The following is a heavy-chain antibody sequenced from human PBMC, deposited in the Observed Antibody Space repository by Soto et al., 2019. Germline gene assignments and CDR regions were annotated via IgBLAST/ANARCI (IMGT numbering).Heavy chain of an antibody. CDR3: ARERGQDYGGNSWGAFDI. J-gene: IGHJ3*02. CDR1: GPSITSGDFY. CDR2: IYYSGST. Sequence: SETLSLTCTLYGPSITSGDFYWSLSRQPPWKGLEWIVYIYYSGSTYYNPSLKSRVTISVDTSKNQFSLKLSSVTAADTAVYYCARERGQDYGGNSWGAFDIWGQGTMVT. V-gene: IGHV4-30-4*01. D-gene: IGHD4-17*01.